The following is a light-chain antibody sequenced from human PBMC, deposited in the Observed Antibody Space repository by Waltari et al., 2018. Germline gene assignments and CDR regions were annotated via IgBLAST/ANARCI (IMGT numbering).Light chain of an antibody. CDR1: KSVTSNY. V-gene: IGKV3-20*01. J-gene: IGKJ2*01. CDR2: GAS. Sequence: ETVLTQSPATLSLSPGDRATLPCRSSKSVTSNYLAWYQQKPGQAPRLLIYGASSRATGIPDRFSGSGSGTDFTLTISRLEAEDVAVYYCHQYGNSPRTFGQGTKLEIK. CDR3: HQYGNSPRT.